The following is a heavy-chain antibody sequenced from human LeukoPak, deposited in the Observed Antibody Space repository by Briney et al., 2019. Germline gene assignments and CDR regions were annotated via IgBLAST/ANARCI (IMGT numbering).Heavy chain of an antibody. CDR3: ARGSGGYFDYYDSSGYALFDY. CDR1: GGSFSGYY. Sequence: SETLSLTCAVYGGSFSGYYWSWIRRPPGKGLEWIGEINHSGSTNYNPSLKSRVTISVDTSKNQFSLKLSSVTAADTAVYYCARGSGGYFDYYDSSGYALFDYWGQGTLVTVSS. J-gene: IGHJ4*02. V-gene: IGHV4-34*01. CDR2: INHSGST. D-gene: IGHD3-22*01.